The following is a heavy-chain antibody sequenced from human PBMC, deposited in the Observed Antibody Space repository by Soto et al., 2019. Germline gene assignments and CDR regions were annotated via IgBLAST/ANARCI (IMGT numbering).Heavy chain of an antibody. V-gene: IGHV3-30-3*01. D-gene: IGHD3-3*01. CDR2: VTYDGSTK. J-gene: IGHJ6*02. Sequence: QVQLVESGGDVVQPGRSLRLSCAASGFTFSSYNMHWVRQAPGKGLEWVAVVTYDGSTKSSPDALKGRFPISRDNSKNTLYLQMHSLIPEDTAVYYCARVGTEVYVFWGRGMDVWGQGTTVTVSS. CDR3: ARVGTEVYVFWGRGMDV. CDR1: GFTFSSYN.